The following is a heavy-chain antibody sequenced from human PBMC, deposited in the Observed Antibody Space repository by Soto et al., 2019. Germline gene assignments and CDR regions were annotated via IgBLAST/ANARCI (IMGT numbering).Heavy chain of an antibody. V-gene: IGHV4-34*01. J-gene: IGHJ6*02. CDR3: ARWPTLYSYGYGYYYYGMDV. CDR2: INHSGST. CDR1: GGSFSGYY. Sequence: SETLSLTFAVYGGSFSGYYWRWIRQPPLNVLDWIGEINHSGSTNYNPSLKSRVTISVDTSKNQFSLKLSSVTAADTAVYYCARWPTLYSYGYGYYYYGMDVWGQGSTVTVTS. D-gene: IGHD5-18*01.